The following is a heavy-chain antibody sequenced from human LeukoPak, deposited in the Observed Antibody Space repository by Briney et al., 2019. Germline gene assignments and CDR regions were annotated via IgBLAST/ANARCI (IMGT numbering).Heavy chain of an antibody. Sequence: PGGSLRFYCAASDCTISSYIIYWRRQAPGKGLEWVSSISSSSSYIYYADSVKGRFTISRDNAKNSLYLQMNSLRAEDTAVYYCARDVWLHFYLFDYWGQGTLVTVSS. D-gene: IGHD5-24*01. CDR3: ARDVWLHFYLFDY. J-gene: IGHJ4*02. V-gene: IGHV3-21*01. CDR2: ISSSSSYI. CDR1: DCTISSYI.